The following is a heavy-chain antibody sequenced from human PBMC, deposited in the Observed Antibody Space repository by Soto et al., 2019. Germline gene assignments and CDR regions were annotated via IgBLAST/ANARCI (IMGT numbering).Heavy chain of an antibody. D-gene: IGHD6-19*01. CDR1: GFTVSSNY. V-gene: IGHV3-53*02. CDR2: IYSDGTT. CDR3: AKAGLAYYYYGMDV. J-gene: IGHJ6*02. Sequence: EVQLVETGGGLIQPGGSLRLSCAASGFTVSSNYMNWVRQAPGKGLEWVSIIYSDGTTSYADSVKGRFTISRDNFKNTLYLQMNSLRAEDTAVYYCAKAGLAYYYYGMDVWGQGTTVTVSS.